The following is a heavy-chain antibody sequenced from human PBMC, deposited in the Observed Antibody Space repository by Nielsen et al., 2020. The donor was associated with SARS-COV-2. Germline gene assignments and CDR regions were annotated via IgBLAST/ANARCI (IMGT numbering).Heavy chain of an antibody. CDR1: GFTFDDYA. Sequence: GGSLRLSCAASGFTFDDYAMHWVRQAPGKGLEWVSGISWNSGSIGYADSVKGRFTISRDNAKNSLYLQMNSLRAEDTALYYCARQGGITIFGVVIGDYYMDVWGKGTTVTVSS. CDR3: ARQGGITIFGVVIGDYYMDV. CDR2: ISWNSGSI. V-gene: IGHV3-9*01. D-gene: IGHD3-3*01. J-gene: IGHJ6*03.